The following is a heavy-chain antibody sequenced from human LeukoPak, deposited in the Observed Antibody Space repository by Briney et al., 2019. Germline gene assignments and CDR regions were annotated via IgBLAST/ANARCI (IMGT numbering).Heavy chain of an antibody. D-gene: IGHD3-22*01. J-gene: IGHJ4*02. CDR1: GFTFSSYA. CDR2: ISYDGSNK. Sequence: GGSLRLSCAASGFTFSSYAMHWVRQAPGKGRGWVAVISYDGSNKYYADSVKGRFTISRDNSKNTLYLQMNSLRAEDTAVYYCARDPSRGGSSGLDYWGQGTLVTVSS. V-gene: IGHV3-30-3*01. CDR3: ARDPSRGGSSGLDY.